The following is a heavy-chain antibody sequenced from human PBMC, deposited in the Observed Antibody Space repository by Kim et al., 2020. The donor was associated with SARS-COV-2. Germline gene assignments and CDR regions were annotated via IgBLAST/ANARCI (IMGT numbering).Heavy chain of an antibody. CDR2: TT. CDR3: ARDGGERLDY. D-gene: IGHD3-3*01. V-gene: IGHV1-69*01. Sequence: TTNYAQKFQGRVTITADEATSTAYMELSSLKSEDTAVYYCARDGGERLDYWGQGTLVTVSS. J-gene: IGHJ4*02.